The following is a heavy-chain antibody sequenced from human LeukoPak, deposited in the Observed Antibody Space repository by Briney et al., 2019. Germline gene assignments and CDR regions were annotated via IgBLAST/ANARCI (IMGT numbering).Heavy chain of an antibody. J-gene: IGHJ3*02. V-gene: IGHV4-39*07. D-gene: IGHD3-22*01. CDR2: IYYSGST. CDR3: ARGPYSYDSSGAFDI. Sequence: SETLSLTCTVSGGSISSSSYYWGWIRQPPGKGLEWIGSIYYSGSTYYNPSLKSRVTISVDTSKNQFSLKLSSVTAAHTAVYFCARGPYSYDSSGAFDIWGQGTMVTVSS. CDR1: GGSISSSSYY.